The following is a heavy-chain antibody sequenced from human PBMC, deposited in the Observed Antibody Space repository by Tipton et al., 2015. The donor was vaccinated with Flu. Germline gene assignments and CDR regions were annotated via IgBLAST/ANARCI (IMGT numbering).Heavy chain of an antibody. J-gene: IGHJ4*02. CDR2: ISSSGSTI. Sequence: SLRLSCAASGFTFSDYYMSWIRQAPGKGLEWVSYISSSGSTIYYADSVKGRFTISRDNAKNSLYLQMNSLRAEDTAVYYCAREIRQETSWIQSYYFDYWGQGTLVTVSS. V-gene: IGHV3-11*01. CDR1: GFTFSDYY. CDR3: AREIRQETSWIQSYYFDY. D-gene: IGHD5-18*01.